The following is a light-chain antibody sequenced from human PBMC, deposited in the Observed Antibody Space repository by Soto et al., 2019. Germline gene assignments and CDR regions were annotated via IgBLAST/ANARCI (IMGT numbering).Light chain of an antibody. CDR1: QSVNSNY. CDR2: GTS. Sequence: ENVLTQSPGTLSLSPGERATLSCRASQSVNSNYFAWYQQKPGQAPRLLIYGTSSRATGIPDRFSGSGSGTDFTLTISRLEPEDFAVYYCQQYAGSPLTFGGGTKVEIK. J-gene: IGKJ4*01. V-gene: IGKV3-20*01. CDR3: QQYAGSPLT.